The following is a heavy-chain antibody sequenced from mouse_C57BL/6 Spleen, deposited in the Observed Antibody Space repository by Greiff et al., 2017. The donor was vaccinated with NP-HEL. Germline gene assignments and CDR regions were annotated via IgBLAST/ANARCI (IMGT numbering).Heavy chain of an antibody. Sequence: QVHVKQPGTELVKPGASVKLSCKASGYTFTSYWMHWVKQRPGQGLEWIGNINPSNGGTNYNEKFKSKATLTVDKSSSTAYMQLSSLTSEDSAVYYCAIYDYEDYYAMDYWGQGTSVTVSS. D-gene: IGHD2-4*01. V-gene: IGHV1-53*01. J-gene: IGHJ4*01. CDR3: AIYDYEDYYAMDY. CDR2: INPSNGGT. CDR1: GYTFTSYW.